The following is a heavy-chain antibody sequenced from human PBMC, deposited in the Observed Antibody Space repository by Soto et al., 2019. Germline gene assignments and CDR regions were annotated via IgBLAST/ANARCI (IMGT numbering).Heavy chain of an antibody. CDR2: INHSGST. J-gene: IGHJ5*02. CDR1: GGSFSGYY. Sequence: QVQLQQWGAGLLKPSETLSLTCAVYGGSFSGYYWSWIRQPPGKGLEWIGEINHSGSTNYNPSLKSRFTISVDTSKNQFALRLSSVTDPDTAVYYGARIRITMVRGVIGRNWFDPRGQGTLVTVSS. V-gene: IGHV4-34*01. D-gene: IGHD3-10*01. CDR3: ARIRITMVRGVIGRNWFDP.